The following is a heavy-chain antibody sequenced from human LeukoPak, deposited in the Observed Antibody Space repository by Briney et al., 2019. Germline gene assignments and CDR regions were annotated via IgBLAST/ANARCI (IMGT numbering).Heavy chain of an antibody. CDR3: AKQRWFGELFWFDP. CDR1: GFTFSSYA. CDR2: ISGSGGST. J-gene: IGHJ5*02. V-gene: IGHV3-23*01. Sequence: GGSLRLSCAASGFTFSSYAMSWVRQAPGKGLEWVSAISGSGGSTYYADSVRGRFTISRDNSKNTLYLQMNSLRAEDTAVYYCAKQRWFGELFWFDPWGQGTLVTVSS. D-gene: IGHD3-10*01.